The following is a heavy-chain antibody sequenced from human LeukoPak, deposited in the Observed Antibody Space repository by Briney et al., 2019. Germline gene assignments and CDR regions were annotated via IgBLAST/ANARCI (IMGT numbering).Heavy chain of an antibody. CDR3: ARDSSSGNFDY. CDR2: IYYSGST. CDR1: GGSISSGGYY. Sequence: SETLSPTCTVSGGSISSGGYYWSWIRQHPGKGLEWIGYIYYSGSTYYNPSLKSRVTISVDTSKNQFSLKLSSVTAADTAVYYCARDSSSGNFDYWGQGTLVTVSS. J-gene: IGHJ4*02. D-gene: IGHD6-13*01. V-gene: IGHV4-31*03.